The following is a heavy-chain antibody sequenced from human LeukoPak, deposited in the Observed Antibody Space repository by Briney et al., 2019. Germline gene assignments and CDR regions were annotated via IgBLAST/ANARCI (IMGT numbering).Heavy chain of an antibody. CDR2: VSGSGGST. Sequence: GGSLRLSCAASGFTFSSYAMSWVRQAPGKGLEWVSSVSGSGGSTYYADSVKGRFTISRDNSKSTLFLQMNSLRAEDTAVYYCAKDGGLWVSAHWGDSWGRGTLVTVSS. CDR3: AKDGGLWVSAHWGDS. V-gene: IGHV3-23*01. J-gene: IGHJ4*02. CDR1: GFTFSSYA. D-gene: IGHD7-27*01.